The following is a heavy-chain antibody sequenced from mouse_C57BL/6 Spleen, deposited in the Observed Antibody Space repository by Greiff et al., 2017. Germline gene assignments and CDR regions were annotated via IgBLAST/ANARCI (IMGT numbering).Heavy chain of an antibody. Sequence: QVQLQQSGPELVKPGASVKISCKASGYAFSSSWMNWVKQRPGKGLEWIGRIYPGDGDTNYNGKFKGKATLTADKSSSTAYMQLSSLTSEDSAVYFCARSGDYYGSSYWYFDVWGTGTTVTVS. D-gene: IGHD1-1*01. CDR1: GYAFSSSW. J-gene: IGHJ1*03. CDR2: IYPGDGDT. CDR3: ARSGDYYGSSYWYFDV. V-gene: IGHV1-82*01.